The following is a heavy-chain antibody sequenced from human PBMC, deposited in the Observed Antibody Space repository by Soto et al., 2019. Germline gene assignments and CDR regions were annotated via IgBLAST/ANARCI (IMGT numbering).Heavy chain of an antibody. CDR3: ARVLPSKWGDHFYGMDL. CDR1: GITFSSYG. CDR2: ISSSSSTI. D-gene: IGHD3-16*01. V-gene: IGHV3-48*02. Sequence: GGSLRLSCAASGITFSSYGMNWVRQAPEKGLEWVSYISSSSSTIYYADSVKGRFTVSRDNAKDSLYLLMNSLRDEDTAAYYYARVLPSKWGDHFYGMDLWGQGTTVT. J-gene: IGHJ6*02.